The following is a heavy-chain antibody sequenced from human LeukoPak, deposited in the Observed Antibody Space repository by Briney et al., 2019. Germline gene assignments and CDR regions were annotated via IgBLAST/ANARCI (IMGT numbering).Heavy chain of an antibody. CDR2: INHSGST. CDR1: GGSFSGYY. V-gene: IGHV4-34*01. J-gene: IGHJ4*02. Sequence: SETLSLTCAVYGGSFSGYYWSWIRQPPGKGLEWIGEINHSGSTNYNPSLKSRVTISVDTSKNQFSLKLSSVTAADTAVYCCARGGWSDYYDSSGYEGYYFDYWGQGTLVTVSS. CDR3: ARGGWSDYYDSSGYEGYYFDY. D-gene: IGHD3-22*01.